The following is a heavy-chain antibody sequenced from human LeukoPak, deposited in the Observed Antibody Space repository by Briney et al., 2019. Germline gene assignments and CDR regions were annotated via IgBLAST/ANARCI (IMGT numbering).Heavy chain of an antibody. CDR1: GFTFNAYS. D-gene: IGHD6-13*01. Sequence: GGSLRLSCAASGFTFNAYSMNWVRQAPGKGLEWLSYISSGSSTIYYVDSVKGRFTVSRDNAKNTLYLQMNSLRAEDTAVYYCAREYGSPRGYYFDYWGQGTLVTVSS. CDR2: ISSGSSTI. CDR3: AREYGSPRGYYFDY. J-gene: IGHJ4*02. V-gene: IGHV3-48*04.